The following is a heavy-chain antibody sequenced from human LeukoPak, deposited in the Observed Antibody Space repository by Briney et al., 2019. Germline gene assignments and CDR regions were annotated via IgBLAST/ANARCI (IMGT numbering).Heavy chain of an antibody. J-gene: IGHJ5*02. CDR3: ARYNSNYGWFGP. V-gene: IGHV4-4*07. Sequence: AETRSLTCTVSGGSISSYYWSWIRQPAGKGLEWIGRIYTSGSTNYNPSLKSRVTMSVDTSKNQFSLKLSSVTAADTAVYYCARYNSNYGWFGPWGQGTLVTVSS. CDR1: GGSISSYY. D-gene: IGHD4-11*01. CDR2: IYTSGST.